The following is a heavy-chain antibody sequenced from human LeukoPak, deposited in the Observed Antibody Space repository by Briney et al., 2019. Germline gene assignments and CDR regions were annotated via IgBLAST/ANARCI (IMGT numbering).Heavy chain of an antibody. D-gene: IGHD2-15*01. V-gene: IGHV3-7*01. CDR1: GFTFGRYW. CDR3: ARGDCSGGSCYSFDY. CDR2: IKQDGSET. Sequence: GGSLRLSCAASGFTFGRYWMSWVRQAPGKGLEWVANIKQDGSETYYVDSVKGRFTISRDNAKNSLYLQINSLRAEDTAVYSCARGDCSGGSCYSFDYWGQGTLVTVSS. J-gene: IGHJ4*02.